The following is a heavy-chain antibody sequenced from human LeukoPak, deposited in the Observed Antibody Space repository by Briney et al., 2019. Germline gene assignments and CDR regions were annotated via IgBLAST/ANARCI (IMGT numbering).Heavy chain of an antibody. CDR3: ARDFTGGNYFNDY. J-gene: IGHJ4*02. Sequence: ASVKVSCKASGGTFSSYAISWVRQAPGQGLEWMGGIIPVFGTSNYAQKFQGRVTITADESTRTAYMELSSLRSEDTAVYYCARDFTGGNYFNDYWGQGTLVTVSS. D-gene: IGHD1-26*01. V-gene: IGHV1-69*13. CDR1: GGTFSSYA. CDR2: IIPVFGTS.